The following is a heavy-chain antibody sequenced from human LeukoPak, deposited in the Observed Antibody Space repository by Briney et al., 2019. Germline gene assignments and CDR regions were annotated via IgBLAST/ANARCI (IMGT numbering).Heavy chain of an antibody. V-gene: IGHV1-18*04. CDR2: ISAYNGNT. Sequence: ASVKVSCMASGYTFTSYGISWVRQAPGQGLEWMGWISAYNGNTNYAQKLQGRVTMTTDTSTSTAYMELRSLRSDDTAVYYCARDTGLRYFDWLLRDWYFDLWGRGTLVTVSS. CDR3: ARDTGLRYFDWLLRDWYFDL. CDR1: GYTFTSYG. J-gene: IGHJ2*01. D-gene: IGHD3-9*01.